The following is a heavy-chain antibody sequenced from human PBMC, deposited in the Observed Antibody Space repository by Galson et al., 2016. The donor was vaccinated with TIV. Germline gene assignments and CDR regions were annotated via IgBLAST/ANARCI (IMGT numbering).Heavy chain of an antibody. D-gene: IGHD2/OR15-2a*01. V-gene: IGHV4-4*01. J-gene: IGHJ6*02. CDR1: GASIATPNW. CDR2: VYHSGTS. CDR3: ARGRVDEPLSLRDDFYYYPLDV. Sequence: ETLSLTCAVSGASIATPNWWTWVRQPPGKGLEWIGEVYHSGTSNCKPSLESRVTISVDKSKNQFSPILNSVTAADTAVYFCARGRVDEPLSLRDDFYYYPLDVWGHGTTVTVSS.